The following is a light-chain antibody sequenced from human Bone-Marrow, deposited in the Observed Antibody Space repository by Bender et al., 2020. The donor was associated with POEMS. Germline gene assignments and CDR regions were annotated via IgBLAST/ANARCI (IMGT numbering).Light chain of an antibody. V-gene: IGLV2-14*02. CDR3: SSYTSYTTLV. CDR2: EGS. CDR1: SSDIGTYNL. Sequence: QSALTQPASVSGSPGQSVTISCTGASSDIGTYNLVSWYQHHPGKGPKLIIFEGSERPSGVSARFSGSKFGNTASLTISGLQAEDEADYYCSSYTSYTTLVFGGGTKLTVL. J-gene: IGLJ3*02.